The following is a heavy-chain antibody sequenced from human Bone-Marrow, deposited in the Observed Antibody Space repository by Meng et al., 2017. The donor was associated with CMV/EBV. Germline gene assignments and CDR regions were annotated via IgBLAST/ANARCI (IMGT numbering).Heavy chain of an antibody. CDR3: ARDNHGSGIDY. J-gene: IGHJ4*02. CDR1: GFTFNTDS. D-gene: IGHD3-10*01. V-gene: IGHV3-48*04. Sequence: GESLKISCAASGFTFNTDSMNWVRQAPGKGLEWVSYIGVRGSSKQYSDSVKGRFTISRDNAKNSLYLQMNSLRAEDTAVYYCARDNHGSGIDYWGQGTLVTVSS. CDR2: IGVRGSSK.